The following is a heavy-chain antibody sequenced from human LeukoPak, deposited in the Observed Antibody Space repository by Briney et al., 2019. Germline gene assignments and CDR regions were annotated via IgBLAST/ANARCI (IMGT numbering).Heavy chain of an antibody. V-gene: IGHV3-21*01. D-gene: IGHD5-24*01. J-gene: IGHJ4*02. CDR1: GFTFSSYN. Sequence: GGSLRLSCAASGFTFSSYNMNWVRQAPGKGLEWVSSISSRSSYIYYADSMKGRFTISRDNAKNSLYLQMNSLRAEDTAVYYCARGRGGDGYNWLCYFDYWGQGTLVTVSS. CDR3: ARGRGGDGYNWLCYFDY. CDR2: ISSRSSYI.